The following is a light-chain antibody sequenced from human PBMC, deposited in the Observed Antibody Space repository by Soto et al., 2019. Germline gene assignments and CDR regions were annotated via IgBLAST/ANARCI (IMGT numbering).Light chain of an antibody. J-gene: IGKJ1*01. V-gene: IGKV3-15*01. CDR1: QSVSSN. CDR2: GAS. CDR3: QQYNNWPPGT. Sequence: EIVMTQSPGTLSVSPGERATLSCRASQSVSSNLAWYQQKPGQAPRLLIYGASTRATGIPARFSGRGSGTEFTLTISSLQSEDFAVYYCQQYNNWPPGTFGQGTKVDIK.